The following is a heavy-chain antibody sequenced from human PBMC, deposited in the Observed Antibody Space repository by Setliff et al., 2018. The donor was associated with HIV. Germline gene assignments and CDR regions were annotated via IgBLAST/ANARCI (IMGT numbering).Heavy chain of an antibody. V-gene: IGHV4-59*12. CDR2: VYYSGST. J-gene: IGHJ5*02. CDR3: ARVGDYGSGGWFDP. Sequence: PSETLSLTCTVSGGSISTYYWSWIRQSPGKGLEWIGYVYYSGSTNYNPSLKSRITISVDTSKNQFSLKLSSVTAADTAVYYCARVGDYGSGGWFDPWGQGTLVTVSS. D-gene: IGHD3-10*01. CDR1: GGSISTYY.